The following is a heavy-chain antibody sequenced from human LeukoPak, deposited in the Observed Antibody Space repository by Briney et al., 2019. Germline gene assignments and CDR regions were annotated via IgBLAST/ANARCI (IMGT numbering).Heavy chain of an antibody. CDR3: AKASPYCGGDCYSSYYYGMDV. CDR2: ISGSGGGT. J-gene: IGHJ6*02. CDR1: GFTFSTYA. V-gene: IGHV3-23*01. Sequence: GGSLRLSCATSGFTFSTYAMNWVRQAPGKGLEWVSTISGSGGGTYYADSVKGRLTISRDNSKNTLYLQMNSLRAEDTAVYYCAKASPYCGGDCYSSYYYGMDVWGQGTTVTVSS. D-gene: IGHD2-21*02.